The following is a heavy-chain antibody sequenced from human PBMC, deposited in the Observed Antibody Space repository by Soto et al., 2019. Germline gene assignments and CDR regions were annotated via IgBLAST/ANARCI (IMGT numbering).Heavy chain of an antibody. Sequence: GESLKISCKGSGYSFTSYWIGWVRQMPGKGLEWMGIIYPSDSDTRYSPSFQGQVTISADKSISTAYLQWSSLKASDTAMYYCARPQNPQLAVIDYWGQGTLVTVSS. CDR1: GYSFTSYW. J-gene: IGHJ4*02. CDR2: IYPSDSDT. CDR3: ARPQNPQLAVIDY. V-gene: IGHV5-51*01. D-gene: IGHD2-2*01.